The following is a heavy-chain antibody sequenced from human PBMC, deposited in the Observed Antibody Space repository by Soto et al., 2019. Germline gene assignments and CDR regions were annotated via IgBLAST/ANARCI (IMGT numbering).Heavy chain of an antibody. V-gene: IGHV4-34*01. CDR1: GGSFSGYY. J-gene: IGHJ6*01. CDR3: ARYSSNWFQTEGMDV. D-gene: IGHD6-13*01. CDR2: INHSGST. Sequence: SETLSLTCAVYGGSFSGYYWSWIRQPPGKGLEWIGEINHSGSTNYNPSLKSRVTISVDTSKKQFSLKLTSVTAADTAVYYCARYSSNWFQTEGMDVWGQGTTVTVSS.